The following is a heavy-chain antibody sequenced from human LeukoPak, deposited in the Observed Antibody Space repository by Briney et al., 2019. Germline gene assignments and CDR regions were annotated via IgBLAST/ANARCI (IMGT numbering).Heavy chain of an antibody. CDR1: GYTFTGYC. CDR2: INPNSGGT. Sequence: ASVKVSCKASGYTFTGYCMHWVRQAPGQGLEWMGWINPNSGGTNYAQKFQGRVTMTRDTSISTAYMELSRLRSGDTAVYYCARGALRSIYYYYMDVWGKGTTVTISS. D-gene: IGHD6-13*01. CDR3: ARGALRSIYYYYMDV. J-gene: IGHJ6*03. V-gene: IGHV1-2*02.